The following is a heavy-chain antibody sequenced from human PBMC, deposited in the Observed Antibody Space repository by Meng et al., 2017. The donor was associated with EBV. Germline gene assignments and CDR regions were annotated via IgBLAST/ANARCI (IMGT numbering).Heavy chain of an antibody. J-gene: IGHJ4*02. CDR1: GYTFTSYG. V-gene: IGHV1-18*01. D-gene: IGHD3-22*01. CDR2: ISAYNGNT. CDR3: ARDGRLYDTPSPFDY. Sequence: QADVGQSGAGVKKPGGSVKVSCKASGYTFTSYGISWVRQAPGQGLEWMGWISAYNGNTNYAQKLQGRVTMTTDTSTSTAYMELRSLRSDDTAVYYCARDGRLYDTPSPFDYWGQGTLVTVSS.